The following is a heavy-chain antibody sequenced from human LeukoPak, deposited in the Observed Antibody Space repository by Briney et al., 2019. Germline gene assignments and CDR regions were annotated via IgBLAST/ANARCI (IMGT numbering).Heavy chain of an antibody. CDR2: ISYDGSNK. J-gene: IGHJ5*02. D-gene: IGHD2-21*02. CDR1: GFTFSNYG. CDR3: AKDRPVAYCGGDCYSNWFDP. V-gene: IGHV3-30*18. Sequence: GSLRLSCAVSGFTFSNYGMHWVRQAPGKGLEWVALISYDGSNKYYSESVKGRFTISRDNSKNTLYLQMNSLRAEDTAVYYCAKDRPVAYCGGDCYSNWFDPWGQGTLVTVSP.